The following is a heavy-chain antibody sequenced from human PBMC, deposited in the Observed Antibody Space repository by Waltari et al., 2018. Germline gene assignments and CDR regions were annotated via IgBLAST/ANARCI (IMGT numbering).Heavy chain of an antibody. CDR1: GGSFSGYY. Sequence: QVQLQQWGAGLLKPSETLSLTCAVYGGSFSGYYWSWIRQPPGKGLEWIGEINQRGSTNYNPSLKSRVTIAVDTSKNQFSLKLSSVTAADTAVYYCARSARKRCSGGSCNLFHYYYGMDVWGQGTTVTVSS. D-gene: IGHD2-15*01. CDR2: INQRGST. CDR3: ARSARKRCSGGSCNLFHYYYGMDV. V-gene: IGHV4-34*01. J-gene: IGHJ6*02.